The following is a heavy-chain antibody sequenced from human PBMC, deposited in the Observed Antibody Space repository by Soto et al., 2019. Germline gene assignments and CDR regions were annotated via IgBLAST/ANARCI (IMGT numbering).Heavy chain of an antibody. CDR3: AREGLVLVPTTVNSDYYYYAIDV. D-gene: IGHD2-2*01. CDR1: GYTFTSYG. J-gene: IGHJ6*02. V-gene: IGHV1-69*13. Sequence: SVKVSCKASGYTFTSYGISWVRQAPGQGLEWMGGIIPRFTTSNYAQKFQGRVTITADESTSTAYMELSSLRSEDTAVYYCAREGLVLVPTTVNSDYYYYAIDVWGQGTTVTVSS. CDR2: IIPRFTTS.